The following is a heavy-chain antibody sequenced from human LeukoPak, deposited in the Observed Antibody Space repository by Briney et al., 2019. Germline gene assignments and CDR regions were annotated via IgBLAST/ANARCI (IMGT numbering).Heavy chain of an antibody. J-gene: IGHJ4*02. CDR1: GGSISSYF. CDR2: IYYSGST. D-gene: IGHD3-3*01. CDR3: AVGITILGVAASFDS. Sequence: PSETLSLTCTVSGGSISSYFWSWIRQPPGKGLEWIGHIYYSGSTTYNPSLKSRVTISADASKNQFSLKLNSVTDADTAVYYCAVGITILGVAASFDSWGQGNLVIVSS. V-gene: IGHV4-59*12.